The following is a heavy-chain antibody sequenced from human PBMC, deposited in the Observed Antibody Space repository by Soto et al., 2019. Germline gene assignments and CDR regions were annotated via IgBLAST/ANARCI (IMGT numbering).Heavy chain of an antibody. CDR2: ISGNGRNE. J-gene: IGHJ6*03. CDR1: GFLFNSYA. Sequence: DVQLLESGGGFVQPGGSLRLSCAASGFLFNSYAMTWVRQAPGKGLEWVAAISGNGRNEYYADSVKGRFTISRDSSENMLLQQMNGVRADDTAKYDGVKGINYYCYHMDVWGKGTTVTVSS. V-gene: IGHV3-23*01. CDR3: VKGINYYCYHMDV.